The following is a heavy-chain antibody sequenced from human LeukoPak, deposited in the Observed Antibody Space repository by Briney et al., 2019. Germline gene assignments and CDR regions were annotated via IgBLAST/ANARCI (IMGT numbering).Heavy chain of an antibody. D-gene: IGHD1-26*01. J-gene: IGHJ4*02. CDR1: GFTFSSYG. Sequence: GGSLRLSCAASGFTFSSYGMHWVRQAPGKGLEWVAVISYDGSNKYYADSVKGRFTISRDNSKNTLYLQMNSLRAEDTAVYYCAKERVGAPDYWSQGTLVTVSS. V-gene: IGHV3-30*18. CDR2: ISYDGSNK. CDR3: AKERVGAPDY.